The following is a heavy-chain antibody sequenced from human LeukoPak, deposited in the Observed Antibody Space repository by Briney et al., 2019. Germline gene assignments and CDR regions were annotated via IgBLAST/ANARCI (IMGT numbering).Heavy chain of an antibody. D-gene: IGHD3-16*02. Sequence: GGPLRASCEASEFTFRNYPMHWFRKPPGKELDFFSGISDNGDSTYYANSVKGRFTISRDNSKNTLYLQMGSLRAEDMAVYYCARVGLSYDYGDYWGQGTLVTVSS. CDR3: ARVGLSYDYGDY. J-gene: IGHJ4*02. CDR1: EFTFRNYP. CDR2: ISDNGDST. V-gene: IGHV3-64*01.